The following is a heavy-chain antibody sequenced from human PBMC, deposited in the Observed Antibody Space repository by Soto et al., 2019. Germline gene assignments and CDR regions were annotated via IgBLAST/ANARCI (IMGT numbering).Heavy chain of an antibody. CDR2: ISAGGGST. V-gene: IGHV3-23*01. D-gene: IGHD1-26*01. Sequence: PGGSLRLSCAASGFTFSSYVMSWVRQAPGKGLEWVSTISAGGGSTYYADSVKGRFTISRDNSKNTLYLQMNSLRPEDTAVYYCAKEGALGLYYFDYWGQRSLVTVSS. CDR1: GFTFSSYV. CDR3: AKEGALGLYYFDY. J-gene: IGHJ4*02.